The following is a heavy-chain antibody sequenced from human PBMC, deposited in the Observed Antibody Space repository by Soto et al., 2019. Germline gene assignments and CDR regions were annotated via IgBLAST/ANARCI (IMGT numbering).Heavy chain of an antibody. CDR2: ISGSGGST. J-gene: IGHJ4*02. D-gene: IGHD5-18*01. V-gene: IGHV3-23*01. Sequence: GGSLRLSCAASGFTFSSYAMSWVRQAPGKGLEWVSAISGSGGSTYYADSVKGRFTISRDNSKNTLYMQMNSLRAEDTAVYYCANLAQGYSYGKDGYWGQGTLVTAPQ. CDR1: GFTFSSYA. CDR3: ANLAQGYSYGKDGY.